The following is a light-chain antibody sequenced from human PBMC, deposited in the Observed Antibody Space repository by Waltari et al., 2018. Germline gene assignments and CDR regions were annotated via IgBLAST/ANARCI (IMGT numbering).Light chain of an antibody. CDR2: DAS. Sequence: DVQMTQSPSSLSASVGDRVTITCQASQGISNLLTWYQQKPGKAPKVLIYDASNLKTGVPSRFSGTGSGTHFTFTISSLQPEDVATYYCQQYDHLPLTFGRGTRVEI. V-gene: IGKV1-33*01. CDR3: QQYDHLPLT. CDR1: QGISNL. J-gene: IGKJ4*01.